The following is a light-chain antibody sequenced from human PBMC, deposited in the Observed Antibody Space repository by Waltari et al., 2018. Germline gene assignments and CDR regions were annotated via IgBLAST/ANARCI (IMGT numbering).Light chain of an antibody. J-gene: IGLJ2*01. V-gene: IGLV1-51*02. CDR3: GXWDSSLSAGV. CDR1: SXNIGNNY. Sequence: QSVLTQPPSVSAAPGXKVTISCSGXSXNIGNNYVXWYQQLPGTAPKLLIYENNXRPSGIPDRFSGSKSGTSATLXITGLQTXDEADYYCGXWDSSLSAGVFXGGTKLTVL. CDR2: ENN.